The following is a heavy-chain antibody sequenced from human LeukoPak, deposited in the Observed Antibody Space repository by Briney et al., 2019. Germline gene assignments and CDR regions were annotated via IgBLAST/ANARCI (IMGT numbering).Heavy chain of an antibody. CDR3: ARGQMREVWYCSGGSCYSYAFDI. CDR1: GGSISSSSYY. D-gene: IGHD2-15*01. Sequence: SSETLSLTCTVSGGSISSSSYYWGWIRQPPGKGLEWIGSIYYSGSTYYNPSLKSRVTISVDTSKNQFSLQLSSVTAADTAVYYCARGQMREVWYCSGGSCYSYAFDIWGQGTMVTVSS. J-gene: IGHJ3*02. V-gene: IGHV4-39*01. CDR2: IYYSGST.